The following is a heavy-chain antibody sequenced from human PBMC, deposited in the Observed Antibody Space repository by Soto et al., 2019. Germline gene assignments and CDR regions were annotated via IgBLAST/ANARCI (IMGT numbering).Heavy chain of an antibody. CDR2: IWFDGSDK. CDR1: GFTFSNYG. D-gene: IGHD2-15*01. V-gene: IGHV3-33*01. CDR3: VRGVVVVVGSTAENFDH. Sequence: PGGSLRLSCAASGFTFSNYGMHWVRQAPGKGLEWVALIWFDGSDKYYADSVKGRFTLSRDNAKNTVYLQMNSLRDEDTAFYYCVRGVVVVVGSTAENFDHWGQGTLVTVSS. J-gene: IGHJ4*02.